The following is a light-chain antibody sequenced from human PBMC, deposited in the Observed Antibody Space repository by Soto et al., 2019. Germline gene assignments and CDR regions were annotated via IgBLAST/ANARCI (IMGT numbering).Light chain of an antibody. CDR2: GAS. Sequence: ETVMTQSPATLSVSPGERATLSCRASQSVNSNLAWYQQRLGQAPRVLIYGASTRATGIPDRFSGSGSGTEFILTISSLQSEDFAVYYCQEYNTWPWTLGQGTKVDIK. J-gene: IGKJ1*01. CDR3: QEYNTWPWT. V-gene: IGKV3-15*01. CDR1: QSVNSN.